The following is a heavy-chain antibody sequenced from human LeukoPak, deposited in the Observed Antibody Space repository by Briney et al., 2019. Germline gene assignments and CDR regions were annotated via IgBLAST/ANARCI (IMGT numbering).Heavy chain of an antibody. D-gene: IGHD2-2*01. J-gene: IGHJ5*02. Sequence: GGSLRLSCAASGFTFSSYSMTWVRQAPGKGLEWVSSISSSSSYIYYADSAKGRFTISRDNAKNSLYLQMNSLRAEDTAVYYCARGGPAASLDPWGQGTLVTVSS. CDR2: ISSSSSYI. CDR1: GFTFSSYS. V-gene: IGHV3-21*01. CDR3: ARGGPAASLDP.